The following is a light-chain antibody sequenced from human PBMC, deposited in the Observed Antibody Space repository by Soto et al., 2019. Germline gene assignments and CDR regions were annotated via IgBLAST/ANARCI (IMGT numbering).Light chain of an antibody. J-gene: IGKJ3*01. CDR3: QQYGSAPFT. Sequence: EIVLTQSPGTLSLSPGERATLSCRASQSVASSHLAWYQQKPGQTPRLLIYDAAIRATGIPDRISGSGSGTDFTLTISRLEPEDVAVYYCQQYGSAPFTFGPGTKVDIK. CDR2: DAA. V-gene: IGKV3-20*01. CDR1: QSVASSH.